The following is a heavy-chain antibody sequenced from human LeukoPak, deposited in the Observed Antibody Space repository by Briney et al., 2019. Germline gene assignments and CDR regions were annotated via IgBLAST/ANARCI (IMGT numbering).Heavy chain of an antibody. D-gene: IGHD4-17*01. CDR1: DDSFSSHY. J-gene: IGHJ3*02. Sequence: PSETLSLTCAVSDDSFSSHYWTWIRQPPGKGLELIGYISYIGSTNYNPSLKSRVTISIDTSKNQFSLKLSSVTAADTAVYYCARDLVTVTKGFDIWGQGTMVSVSS. CDR3: ARDLVTVTKGFDI. V-gene: IGHV4-59*11. CDR2: ISYIGST.